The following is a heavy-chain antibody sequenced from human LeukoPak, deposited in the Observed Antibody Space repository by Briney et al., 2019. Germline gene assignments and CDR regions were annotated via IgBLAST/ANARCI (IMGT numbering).Heavy chain of an antibody. Sequence: ASVKVSCKASGGIFSSYAISWVRQAPGQGLEWMGRIIPILGIANYAQKFQGRVTMTRNTSMSTAYMELNSLRSEDTAVYYCAIANSYGSGKKDLDYWGQGTLVTVSS. V-gene: IGHV1-69*04. J-gene: IGHJ4*02. D-gene: IGHD3-10*01. CDR1: GGIFSSYA. CDR2: IIPILGIA. CDR3: AIANSYGSGKKDLDY.